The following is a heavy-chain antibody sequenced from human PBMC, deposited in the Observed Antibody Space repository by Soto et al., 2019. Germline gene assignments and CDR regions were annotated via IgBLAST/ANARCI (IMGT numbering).Heavy chain of an antibody. Sequence: SETLSLTCAVYGGSFSGYYWSWIRQPPGKGLEWIGEINHSGSTNYNPSLKSRVTISVDTSKNQFSLKLSSVNAADTAVYYCARAQRKIRRTFEYWGKGTLVTVSS. J-gene: IGHJ4*02. V-gene: IGHV4-34*01. CDR3: ARAQRKIRRTFEY. CDR2: INHSGST. CDR1: GGSFSGYY.